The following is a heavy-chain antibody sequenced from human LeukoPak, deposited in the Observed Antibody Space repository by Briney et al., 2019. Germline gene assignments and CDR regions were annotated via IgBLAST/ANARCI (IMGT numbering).Heavy chain of an antibody. Sequence: PGRSLRLSCAASGFTFSSYGMHWVRQAPGKGLEWVAVISYDGSNKYYADSVKGRFTISRDNSKNTLYLQMNSLRAEDTAVYYCAKEGIPWGQGTLVTVSS. CDR3: AKEGIP. CDR2: ISYDGSNK. D-gene: IGHD5-18*01. J-gene: IGHJ4*02. CDR1: GFTFSSYG. V-gene: IGHV3-30*18.